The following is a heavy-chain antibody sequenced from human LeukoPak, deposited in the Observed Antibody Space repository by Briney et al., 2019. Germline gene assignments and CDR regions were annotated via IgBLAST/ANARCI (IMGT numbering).Heavy chain of an antibody. V-gene: IGHV3-30*03. CDR1: GFTFSSYG. J-gene: IGHJ3*02. CDR3: ARESYGGSGSYHKSRAFDI. Sequence: GGSLRLSCAASGFTFSSYGMHWVRHAPGKGLEWVAVISYDGSNKYYADSVKGRFTISRDNSKNTLYLQMNSLRAEDTAVYYCARESYGGSGSYHKSRAFDIWGQGTMVTVSS. D-gene: IGHD3-10*01. CDR2: ISYDGSNK.